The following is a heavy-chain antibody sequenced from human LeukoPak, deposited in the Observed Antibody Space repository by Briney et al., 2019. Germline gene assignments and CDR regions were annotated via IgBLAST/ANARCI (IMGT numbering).Heavy chain of an antibody. D-gene: IGHD2-21*02. CDR1: GFTFSSYA. CDR3: AKRIEDCLDY. V-gene: IGHV3-23*01. Sequence: PGGSLRLSCAAAGFTFSSYAMTWVRQAPGEGLEWVSSISGSSLDTYYTASVKGRFTITRDNSKNMLYLEMNSLRAEDTAVYYCAKRIEDCLDYSGQGTLVTVSS. CDR2: ISGSSLDT. J-gene: IGHJ4*02.